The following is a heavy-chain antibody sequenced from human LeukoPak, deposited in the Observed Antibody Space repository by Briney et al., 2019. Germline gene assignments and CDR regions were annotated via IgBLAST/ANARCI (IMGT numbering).Heavy chain of an antibody. Sequence: ASVKVSCKASGYTFTSYYMHWVRQAPGQGLEWMGIINPSGGSTSYAQKFQGRVTMTRDTSTSTVYIELSSLRSEDTAVYYCARDSVVVVMGYYFDYWGQGTLVTVSS. CDR2: INPSGGST. J-gene: IGHJ4*02. CDR3: ARDSVVVVMGYYFDY. V-gene: IGHV1-46*01. D-gene: IGHD3-22*01. CDR1: GYTFTSYY.